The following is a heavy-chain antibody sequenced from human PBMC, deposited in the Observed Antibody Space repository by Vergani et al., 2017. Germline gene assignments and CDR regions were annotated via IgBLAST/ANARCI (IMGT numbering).Heavy chain of an antibody. D-gene: IGHD4-17*01. CDR3: ARPENYGDYVPFDY. CDR2: IYYSGST. V-gene: IGHV4-59*01. CDR1: GGSISSYY. J-gene: IGHJ4*02. Sequence: QVQLQESGPGLVKPSETLSLTCTVSGGSISSYYWSWIRQPPGKGLEWIGYIYYSGSTNYNPSLKSRVTISVDTSKNQFSLMLSSVTAADTAVYYCARPENYGDYVPFDYWGQGTLVTVSS.